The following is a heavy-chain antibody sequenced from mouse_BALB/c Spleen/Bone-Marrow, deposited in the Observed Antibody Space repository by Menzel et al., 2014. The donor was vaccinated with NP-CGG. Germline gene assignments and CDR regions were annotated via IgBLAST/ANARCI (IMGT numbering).Heavy chain of an antibody. CDR2: LDPANGNI. V-gene: IGHV14-3*02. CDR3: TIWDYYAMDY. D-gene: IGHD1-1*02. CDR1: RFKIIATY. Sequence: VQLLQSAADIVKSGASVKFCCTASRFKIIATYLHWVQPGPQQGTEWIRRLDPANGNIKYDTQIQGKVTITADTSANTAYLQLSSLTSENTAVYYCTIWDYYAMDYWGQGTSVTVSS. J-gene: IGHJ4*01.